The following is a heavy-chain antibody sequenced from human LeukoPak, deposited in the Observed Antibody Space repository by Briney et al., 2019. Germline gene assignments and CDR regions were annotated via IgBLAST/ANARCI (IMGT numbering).Heavy chain of an antibody. J-gene: IGHJ5*02. CDR2: IYFSGST. Sequence: SQTLSLTCTVSGGSISSGDYYWSWIRQPPGKGLEWIGYIYFSGSTYYNPSLKSRVTISVDTSKNQFSLKVSSVTAADTAVYYCARNYQLLSPWFDPWGQGTLVTVSS. CDR1: GGSISSGDYY. CDR3: ARNYQLLSPWFDP. V-gene: IGHV4-30-4*08. D-gene: IGHD2-2*01.